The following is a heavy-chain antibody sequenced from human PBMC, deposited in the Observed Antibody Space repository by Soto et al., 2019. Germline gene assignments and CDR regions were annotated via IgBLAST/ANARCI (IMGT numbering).Heavy chain of an antibody. J-gene: IGHJ6*02. CDR2: ISAYNGNT. V-gene: IGHV1-18*01. Sequence: GASVKVSCKASGYTFTSYGISWLRQSPGQGLEWMGWISAYNGNTNYAQKLQGRVTMTTDTSTSTAYMELRSLRSDDTAVYYCARSSGVLEDYYYYGMDVGGQGTTVTVSS. CDR3: ARSSGVLEDYYYYGMDV. D-gene: IGHD3-22*01. CDR1: GYTFTSYG.